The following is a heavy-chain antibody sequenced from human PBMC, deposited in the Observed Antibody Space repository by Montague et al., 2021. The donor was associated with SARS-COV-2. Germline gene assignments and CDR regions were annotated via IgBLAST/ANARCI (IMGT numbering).Heavy chain of an antibody. V-gene: IGHV4-59*13. CDR1: GSYLRGYF. CDR2: ILYNGTA. CDR3: TRGNGWYQP. Sequence: SETLSLTCSVSGSYLRGYFWSWVRQPPGQRLEWIGYILYNGTATYNPAPRSRLTMSVDMSRNQFSLELRSMTATDTAFYYCTRGNGWYQPWGRGTLVTVSS. J-gene: IGHJ5*02. D-gene: IGHD2-8*01.